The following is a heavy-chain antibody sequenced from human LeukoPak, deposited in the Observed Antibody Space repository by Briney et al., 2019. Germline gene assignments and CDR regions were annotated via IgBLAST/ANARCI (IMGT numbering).Heavy chain of an antibody. J-gene: IGHJ4*02. V-gene: IGHV1-2*02. CDR2: IKPNSGGT. CDR1: GYTFAGYY. CDR3: ARSSRPPREPLDY. Sequence: ASVKVSCKASGYTFAGYYMHWVRQAPGQGLEWMGWIKPNSGGTNYAQKFQGRVTMTRDTSISTAYMEMSRLRFDDTAVYYCARSSRPPREPLDYWGQGTLVTVPS. D-gene: IGHD1-14*01.